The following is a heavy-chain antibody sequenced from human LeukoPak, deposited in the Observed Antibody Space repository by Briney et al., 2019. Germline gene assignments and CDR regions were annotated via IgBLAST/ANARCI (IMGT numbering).Heavy chain of an antibody. CDR3: ARVSLRNYFDY. CDR2: IYTSGST. D-gene: IGHD3-22*01. J-gene: IGHJ4*02. V-gene: IGHV4-4*07. CDR1: GGSIISYY. Sequence: SETLSLTCTVSGGSIISYYWSWIRQPAGKGLEWIGRIYTSGSTNYNPSLKSRVTISVDKSKNQFSLKLSSVTAADTAVYYCARVSLRNYFDYWGQGTLVTVSS.